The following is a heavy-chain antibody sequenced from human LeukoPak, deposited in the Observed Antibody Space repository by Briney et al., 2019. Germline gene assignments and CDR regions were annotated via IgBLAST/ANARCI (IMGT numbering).Heavy chain of an antibody. Sequence: PGGSLRLSCAASGLTFSRYWMTWFRQAPGKGLEWVANIKQDGSEKYYVDSVKGRFTISRDNADNSLYLQMTSLRVEDTAVYFCASRYCTGVNCFAASYMCMDVWGKGTTVTVSS. CDR2: IKQDGSEK. J-gene: IGHJ6*03. CDR3: ASRYCTGVNCFAASYMCMDV. D-gene: IGHD2-8*02. CDR1: GLTFSRYW. V-gene: IGHV3-7*01.